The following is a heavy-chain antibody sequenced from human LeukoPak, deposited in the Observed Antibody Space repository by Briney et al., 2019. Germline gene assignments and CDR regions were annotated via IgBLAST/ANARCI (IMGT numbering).Heavy chain of an antibody. V-gene: IGHV4-30-2*01. D-gene: IGHD5-12*01. Sequence: PSQTLSPTCAVSGGSISSGGYSWSWIRQPAGKGLEWIGYIYHSGSTYYNPSLKSRATISVDRSKNQFSLKLSSVTAADTAVYYCARESGYSGYDYFDYWGQGTLVTVSS. J-gene: IGHJ4*02. CDR3: ARESGYSGYDYFDY. CDR2: IYHSGST. CDR1: GGSISSGGYS.